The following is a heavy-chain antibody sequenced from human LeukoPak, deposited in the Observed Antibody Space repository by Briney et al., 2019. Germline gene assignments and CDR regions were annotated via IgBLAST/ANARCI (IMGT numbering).Heavy chain of an antibody. J-gene: IGHJ4*02. CDR3: ASRIVLMVYAIFDY. CDR1: GYSISSGYY. V-gene: IGHV4-38-2*02. Sequence: PSETLSLTCSVSGYSISSGYYWGWIRQPPGKGLEWIGSIHHSGSTYYKPSLKSRVTISVDKSKNQFSLKLSSVTAADTAVYYCASRIVLMVYAIFDYWGQGTLVTVSS. CDR2: IHHSGST. D-gene: IGHD2-8*01.